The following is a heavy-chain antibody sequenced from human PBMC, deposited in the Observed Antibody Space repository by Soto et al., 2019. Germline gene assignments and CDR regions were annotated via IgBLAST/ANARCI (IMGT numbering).Heavy chain of an antibody. CDR2: VHHSWGS. D-gene: IGHD3-10*01. CDR1: GGSISSYY. J-gene: IGHJ6*02. Sequence: QVQLKESGPGLVKPSETLSLSCTVSGGSISSYYWSWFRQSPGKRMEWIGYVHHSWGSSYNPSLQSRVAISLDTSKSQFSLKVTSVTATDTAVYYCARQGFGPLHGLVDVWGQGTTVTVSS. V-gene: IGHV4-59*08. CDR3: ARQGFGPLHGLVDV.